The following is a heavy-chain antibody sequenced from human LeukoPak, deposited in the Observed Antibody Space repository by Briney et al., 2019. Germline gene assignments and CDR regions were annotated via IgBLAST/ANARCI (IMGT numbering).Heavy chain of an antibody. CDR2: ISYDGSNK. V-gene: IGHV3-30*03. CDR3: ARGSSGWYGYYFDY. J-gene: IGHJ4*02. D-gene: IGHD6-19*01. Sequence: GGSLRLSCAASGFTFSSYGMHWVRQAPGKGLEWVAVISYDGSNKYYADSVKGRFTISRDNSKNALYLQMNSLRAEDTAVYYCARGSSGWYGYYFDYWGQGTLVTVSS. CDR1: GFTFSSYG.